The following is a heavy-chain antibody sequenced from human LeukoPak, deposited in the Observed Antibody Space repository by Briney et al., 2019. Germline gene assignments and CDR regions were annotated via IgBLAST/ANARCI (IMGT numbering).Heavy chain of an antibody. D-gene: IGHD3-22*01. CDR1: ELTFSSYS. Sequence: PGGSLRLSCAASELTFSSYSVNWVRRAPGKGLEWVSYISSSSSIIDYSDSVKGRFTISRGNAKNSLYLQMNSLRAEDTAVYYCARDRDISGSYYGYWGQGTLVTVSS. CDR2: ISSSSSII. CDR3: ARDRDISGSYYGY. J-gene: IGHJ4*02. V-gene: IGHV3-48*04.